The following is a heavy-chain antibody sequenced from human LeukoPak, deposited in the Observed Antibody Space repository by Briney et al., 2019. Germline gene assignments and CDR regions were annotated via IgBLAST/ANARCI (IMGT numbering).Heavy chain of an antibody. Sequence: ASVKVSCKASGGTFSNYAISWVRQAPGQGLEWMGAIIPIFGTAKYAQKFQGRVTITADESTSTAFMELSSLRSEDTAVYYCARILSSSWYEYFHHWGQGTMVTVSS. CDR2: IIPIFGTA. CDR3: ARILSSSWYEYFHH. J-gene: IGHJ1*01. CDR1: GGTFSNYA. D-gene: IGHD6-19*01. V-gene: IGHV1-69*13.